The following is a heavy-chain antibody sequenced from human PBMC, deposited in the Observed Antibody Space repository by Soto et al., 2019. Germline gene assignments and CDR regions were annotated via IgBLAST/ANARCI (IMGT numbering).Heavy chain of an antibody. V-gene: IGHV1-69*01. CDR1: GGTFDHAA. CDR3: ARHIFAADY. D-gene: IGHD2-21*01. J-gene: IGHJ4*02. CDR2: INPMCNST. Sequence: QVQLGQSGAEVKKPGSSVKVSCEAPGGTFDHAAITWVRQAPGQGLEWVGGINPMCNSTHYAQKFQGRVTITADAVTRTAFLELRGLTSDGTAVYYCARHIFAADYWGQGTLLVVSS.